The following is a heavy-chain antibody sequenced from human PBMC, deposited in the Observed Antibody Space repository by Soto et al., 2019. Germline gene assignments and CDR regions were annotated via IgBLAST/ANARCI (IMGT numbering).Heavy chain of an antibody. V-gene: IGHV4-34*01. J-gene: IGHJ4*01. D-gene: IGHD6-19*01. CDR3: ARTPQWLSIDF. Sequence: SETLSLTCGVYGGAFSGYYWTWIRQPPGKGLEWIGESNHGGSTNYNPSLKSRVTISVDTSRSQFSLRLTSVTAADTAVYYCARTPQWLSIDFWGHGTLVTVSS. CDR2: SNHGGST. CDR1: GGAFSGYY.